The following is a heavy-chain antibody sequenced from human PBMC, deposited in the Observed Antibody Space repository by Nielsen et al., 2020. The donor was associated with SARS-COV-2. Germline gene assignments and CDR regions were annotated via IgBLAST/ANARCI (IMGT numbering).Heavy chain of an antibody. Sequence: ASVKVSCKASGYTFTSYYMHWVRQAPGQGLEWMGIINPSGGSTSYAQRFQGRVTMTRDTSTSTVYMELSSLRSEDTAVYYCARPHAGGYSPYYFDYWGQGTLVTVSS. CDR3: ARPHAGGYSPYYFDY. J-gene: IGHJ4*02. CDR2: INPSGGST. D-gene: IGHD2-15*01. CDR1: GYTFTSYY. V-gene: IGHV1-46*01.